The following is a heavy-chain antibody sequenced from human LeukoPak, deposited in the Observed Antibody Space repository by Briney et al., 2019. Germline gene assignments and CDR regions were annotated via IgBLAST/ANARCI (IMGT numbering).Heavy chain of an antibody. Sequence: KPSETLSLTCTVSGGSIRGYYWSWIRQPPGKGLEYIGYIYYSGITNYNPSLKSRVTISVDTSKNQFSLRLNSVTAADTAMYYCARGFDSSSGWYPAFDIWGHGTMGTVSS. CDR2: IYYSGIT. CDR3: ARGFDSSSGWYPAFDI. CDR1: GGSIRGYY. J-gene: IGHJ3*02. V-gene: IGHV4-59*01. D-gene: IGHD6-19*01.